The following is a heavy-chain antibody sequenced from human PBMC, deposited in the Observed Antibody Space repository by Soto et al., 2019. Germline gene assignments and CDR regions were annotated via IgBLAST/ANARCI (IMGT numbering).Heavy chain of an antibody. CDR3: ARETLARGYYYYYGMDV. CDR2: IYYSGST. D-gene: IGHD3-10*01. J-gene: IGHJ6*02. CDR1: GGSVSSGSYY. Sequence: SETLSLTCTVSGGSVSSGSYYWSWIRQPPGKGLEWIGYIYYSGSTNYNPSLKSRVTISVDTSKNQFSLKLSSVTAAYTAVYYCARETLARGYYYYYGMDVWGQGTTVTVSS. V-gene: IGHV4-61*01.